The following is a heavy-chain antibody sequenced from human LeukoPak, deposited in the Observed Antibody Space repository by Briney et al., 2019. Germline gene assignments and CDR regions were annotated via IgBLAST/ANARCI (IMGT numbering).Heavy chain of an antibody. J-gene: IGHJ4*02. CDR3: AKGKSSSGPPRAFDY. CDR1: GFTFSSYA. Sequence: PGGSLRLSCAASGFTFSSYAMSWVRQAPGKGLEWVSGVSDSGGSTYYADSVKGRFTISRDNSKNTLYLQMNTLRVEDTAVYYRAKGKSSSGPPRAFDYWGQGTLVTVSS. V-gene: IGHV3-23*01. CDR2: VSDSGGST. D-gene: IGHD6-19*01.